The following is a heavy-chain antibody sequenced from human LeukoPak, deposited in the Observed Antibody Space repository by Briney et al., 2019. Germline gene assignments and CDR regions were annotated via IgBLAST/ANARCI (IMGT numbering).Heavy chain of an antibody. D-gene: IGHD6-19*01. CDR1: GFTVSSSY. Sequence: GGSLRLSCAASGFTVSSSYMSWVRQAPGKRLEWVSVIYTGVSTYYTDSVKGRFTISRDNSKNTLYLQMNSLRTEDTAVYYCARMKDSSGWYKANYFDYWGQGTLVTVSS. V-gene: IGHV3-53*01. CDR2: IYTGVST. CDR3: ARMKDSSGWYKANYFDY. J-gene: IGHJ4*02.